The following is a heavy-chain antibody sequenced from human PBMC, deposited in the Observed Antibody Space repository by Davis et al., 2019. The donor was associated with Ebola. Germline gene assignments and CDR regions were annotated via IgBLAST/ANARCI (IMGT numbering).Heavy chain of an antibody. CDR1: GFSFSDYN. D-gene: IGHD3-3*01. V-gene: IGHV3-48*02. Sequence: GESLKISCAASGFSFSDYNMNWVRQAPGKGLEWVSFISRTGNTIYYAGSVKGRFTVSRDDAKNSLYLQMNSLTDEDTAMYYCARGATVRFWSDWFDPWGQGTLVTVSS. CDR3: ARGATVRFWSDWFDP. CDR2: ISRTGNTI. J-gene: IGHJ5*02.